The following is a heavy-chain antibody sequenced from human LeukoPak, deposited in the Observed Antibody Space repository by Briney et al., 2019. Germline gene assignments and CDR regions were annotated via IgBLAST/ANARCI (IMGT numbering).Heavy chain of an antibody. J-gene: IGHJ4*02. CDR3: VRDDGATKPC. Sequence: GGSLRLSCAASGFTISSYWMSWVRQAPGKGPEWVANIKRDGSEKYYVDSVKGRFTISRDNAKNSPYLQMNSLRVEDTAVYYCVRDDGATKPCWGQGTLVTVSS. CDR2: IKRDGSEK. D-gene: IGHD1-1*01. CDR1: GFTISSYW. V-gene: IGHV3-7*01.